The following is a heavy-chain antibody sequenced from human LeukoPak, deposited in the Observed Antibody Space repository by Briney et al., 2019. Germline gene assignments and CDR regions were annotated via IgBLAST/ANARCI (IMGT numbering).Heavy chain of an antibody. J-gene: IGHJ4*02. CDR1: GLTFSNYN. V-gene: IGHV3-23*01. CDR3: TTDGYDDFDY. Sequence: GGSLRLSCAASGLTFSNYNMNWVRQAPGKGLEWVSAISGSGGSTYYADSVKGRFTISRDNSKNTLYLQMNSLKTEDTAVYYCTTDGYDDFDYWGQGTLVTVSS. CDR2: ISGSGGST. D-gene: IGHD5-12*01.